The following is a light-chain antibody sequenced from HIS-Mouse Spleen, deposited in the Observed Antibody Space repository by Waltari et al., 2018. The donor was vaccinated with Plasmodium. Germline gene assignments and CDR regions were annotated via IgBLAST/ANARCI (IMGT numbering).Light chain of an antibody. V-gene: IGLV2-8*01. CDR2: EVS. Sequence: QSALTQPPSASGSPGQSVTISCTGTSSDVGGYNYVSWYQQHPGKAPKLMIYEVSKRPSGVPDRCCGSKAGNTASLTVCGLQAEDEADYYCSSYAGSNNLVFGGGTKLTVL. J-gene: IGLJ2*01. CDR1: SSDVGGYNY. CDR3: SSYAGSNNLV.